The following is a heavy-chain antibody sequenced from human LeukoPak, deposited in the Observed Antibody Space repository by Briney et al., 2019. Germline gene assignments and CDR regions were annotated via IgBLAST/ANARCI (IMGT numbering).Heavy chain of an antibody. J-gene: IGHJ4*02. CDR3: AREVISIPSYFDS. CDR1: GFSVSSSY. CDR2: FYRGDTT. Sequence: GGSLRLSCAASGFSVSSSYMYWVRQAPEKGLEWVSFFYRGDTTYYAESVRGRFTISRDNSKNTLYLLMNSLISEDTAVYYCAREVISIPSYFDSWGQGTLVTVSS. V-gene: IGHV3-53*01. D-gene: IGHD2-21*01.